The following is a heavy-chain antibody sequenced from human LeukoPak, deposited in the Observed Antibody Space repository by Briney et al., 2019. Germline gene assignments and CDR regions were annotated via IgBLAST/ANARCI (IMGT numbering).Heavy chain of an antibody. CDR1: GFTFTAYA. J-gene: IGHJ4*02. CDR3: GRGRGWVDH. CDR2: IHDDGIVT. D-gene: IGHD3-16*01. V-gene: IGHV3-7*01. Sequence: GGSLRLSCAASGFTFTAYAMSWFRQTPEKGLEWVANIHDDGIVTHYVDSVKGRFTISRDNARNSVNPQLNSLRVEDTALYYCGRGRGWVDHWGQGTLVTVSS.